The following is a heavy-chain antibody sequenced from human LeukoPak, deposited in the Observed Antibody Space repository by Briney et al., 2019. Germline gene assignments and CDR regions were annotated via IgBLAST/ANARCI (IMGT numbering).Heavy chain of an antibody. CDR3: TTDLGWFGELGDY. V-gene: IGHV3-15*01. D-gene: IGHD3-10*01. Sequence: GGSLRLSCEGSGFTFSNAWMSWVRQAPGKGPEWVGRIKSKTDGGTTDYAAPVKGRFTISRDDSKNTLYLQMNSLKTEDTAVYYCTTDLGWFGELGDYWGQGTLVTVSS. CDR1: GFTFSNAW. J-gene: IGHJ4*02. CDR2: IKSKTDGGTT.